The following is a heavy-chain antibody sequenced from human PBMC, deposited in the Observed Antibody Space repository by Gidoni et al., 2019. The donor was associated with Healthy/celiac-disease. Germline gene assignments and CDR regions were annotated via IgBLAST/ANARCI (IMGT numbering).Heavy chain of an antibody. J-gene: IGHJ4*02. CDR3: ARRADYYDSSGYNFDY. V-gene: IGHV4-39*01. CDR2: IYYSGST. D-gene: IGHD3-22*01. CDR1: GGSISSSSYY. Sequence: QLQLQESGPGLVKPSETLSLTCTVSGGSISSSSYYWGWIRQPPGKGLEWIGSIYYSGSTYYNPSLKSRVTISVDTSKKQFSLKLSSVTAADTAVYYCARRADYYDSSGYNFDYWGQGTLVTVSS.